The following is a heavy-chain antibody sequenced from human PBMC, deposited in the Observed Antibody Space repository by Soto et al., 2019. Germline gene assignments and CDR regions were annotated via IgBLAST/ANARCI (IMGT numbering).Heavy chain of an antibody. CDR1: GFTFSSYW. Sequence: GGSLRLSCAASGFTFSSYWMSWVRQAPGKGLEWVANIKQDGSEKYYVDSGKGRFTISRDNAKNSLYLQMNSLRAEDTAVLYCARDSVSGSGSSYYFDNWGQGTLVTVSS. J-gene: IGHJ4*02. D-gene: IGHD3-10*01. CDR2: IKQDGSEK. CDR3: ARDSVSGSGSSYYFDN. V-gene: IGHV3-7*01.